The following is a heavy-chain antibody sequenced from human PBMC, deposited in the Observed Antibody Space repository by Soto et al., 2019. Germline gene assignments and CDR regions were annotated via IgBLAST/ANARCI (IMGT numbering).Heavy chain of an antibody. Sequence: QVQLQESGPGLVKPSQTLSLTCTVSGGSISSGDYYWSWIRQPPGKGLEWIGYIYYSGSTYYNPSLKSRVTISVDTSKNQFSLKLSSVTAADTAVYYCARDRSRLEWLFWFDPWGQGTLVTVSS. D-gene: IGHD3-3*01. CDR1: GGSISSGDYY. CDR2: IYYSGST. CDR3: ARDRSRLEWLFWFDP. V-gene: IGHV4-30-4*01. J-gene: IGHJ5*02.